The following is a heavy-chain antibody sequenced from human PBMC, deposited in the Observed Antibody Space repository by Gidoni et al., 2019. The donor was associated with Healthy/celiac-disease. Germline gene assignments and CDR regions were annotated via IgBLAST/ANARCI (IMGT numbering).Heavy chain of an antibody. CDR2: IRSKAYDGTT. D-gene: IGHD6-13*01. CDR3: TWPASVGQQLVEAFDI. J-gene: IGHJ3*02. V-gene: IGHV3-49*05. Sequence: EVQLVESGGGLVKPGLSLRLSCPVSGFNLGASAMSWFRQAPGKGLELVVFIRSKAYDGTTEYASSMKGKFTSSRDDSKSIAYLQMNSLKTEDTAVYYCTWPASVGQQLVEAFDIWGQGTMVTVSS. CDR1: GFNLGASA.